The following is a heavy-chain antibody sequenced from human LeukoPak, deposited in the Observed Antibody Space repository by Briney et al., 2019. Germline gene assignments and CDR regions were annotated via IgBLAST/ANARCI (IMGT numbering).Heavy chain of an antibody. Sequence: GGSLRLSCAASGFTFSSFTMNWVRQAPGKGLEWVPSISSSSDYIYYADSVKGRFTISRDNAKNSLYLQMNSLRAEDTAVYYCARDSYNWNDGGADYWGQGTLVTVSS. J-gene: IGHJ4*02. V-gene: IGHV3-21*01. CDR3: ARDSYNWNDGGADY. CDR1: GFTFSSFT. D-gene: IGHD1-20*01. CDR2: ISSSSDYI.